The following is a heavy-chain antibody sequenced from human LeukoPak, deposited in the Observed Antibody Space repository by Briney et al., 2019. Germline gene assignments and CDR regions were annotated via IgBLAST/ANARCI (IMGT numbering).Heavy chain of an antibody. D-gene: IGHD6-13*01. CDR1: GFTFDDYA. V-gene: IGHV3-9*01. J-gene: IGHJ4*02. CDR3: AKASSWYEKGYFDY. Sequence: GGSPRLSCAASGFTFDDYAMHWVRQAPGKGLEWVSGISWNSGSIGYADSVKGRFTISRDNAKNSLYLQMNSLRAEDTALYYCAKASSWYEKGYFDYWGQGTLVTVSS. CDR2: ISWNSGSI.